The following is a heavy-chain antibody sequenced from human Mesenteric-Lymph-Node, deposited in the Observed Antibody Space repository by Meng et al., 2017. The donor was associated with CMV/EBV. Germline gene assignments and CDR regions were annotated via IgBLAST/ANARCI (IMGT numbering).Heavy chain of an antibody. Sequence: CAVYGGSLSGYYWSWIRQPPGKGLEWIGEISHSGSTNYIPSLKGRITISVDTSKNQFSLRLSSVTAADTAVYYCARYYFGSGSSPDHWGQGILVTVSS. CDR1: GGSLSGYY. CDR2: ISHSGST. J-gene: IGHJ4*02. D-gene: IGHD3-10*01. CDR3: ARYYFGSGSSPDH. V-gene: IGHV4-34*01.